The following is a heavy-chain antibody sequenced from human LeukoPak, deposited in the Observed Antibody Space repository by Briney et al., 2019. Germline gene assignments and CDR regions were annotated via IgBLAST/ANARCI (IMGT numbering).Heavy chain of an antibody. J-gene: IGHJ4*02. CDR3: ARDDSGYDFDY. CDR1: GFTFSTNG. V-gene: IGHV3-48*02. D-gene: IGHD5-12*01. Sequence: PGGSLSRSCAASGFTFSTNGMKWDRQAPGMGREWVAFISTSSSTIYYVASVRGRFTISRDNAKNSLYLQMNSLRDEDTAVYYCARDDSGYDFDYWGQGTLVTVSS. CDR2: ISTSSSTI.